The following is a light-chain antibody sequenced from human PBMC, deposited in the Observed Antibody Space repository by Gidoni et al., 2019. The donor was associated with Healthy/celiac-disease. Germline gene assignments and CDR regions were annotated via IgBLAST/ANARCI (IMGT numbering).Light chain of an antibody. CDR3: QQYNNWPLT. CDR1: QSVISN. Sequence: EIVMTQSPATLSVSQGERATRSCRASQSVISNLAWSQQKPGQAPRLLIYGASTRATGIPARFSGSGSGTEFTLTISSLQSEDFAVYYCQQYNNWPLTFGGGTKVEIK. V-gene: IGKV3-15*01. CDR2: GAS. J-gene: IGKJ4*01.